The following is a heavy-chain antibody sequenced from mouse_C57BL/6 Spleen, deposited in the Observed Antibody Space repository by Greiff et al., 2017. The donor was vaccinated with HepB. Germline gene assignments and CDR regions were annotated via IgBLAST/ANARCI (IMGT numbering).Heavy chain of an antibody. D-gene: IGHD2-1*01. Sequence: QVQLQQPGAELVKPGASVKLSCKASGYTFTSYWMHWVKQRPGQGLEWIGMIHPNSGSTNYNEKFKSKATLTVDKSSSTAYMQLSSLTSEDSAVYYCAKSGANGNSLYLEEWGTGTTVTVSS. CDR3: AKSGANGNSLYLEE. CDR1: GYTFTSYW. V-gene: IGHV1-64*01. J-gene: IGHJ1*03. CDR2: IHPNSGST.